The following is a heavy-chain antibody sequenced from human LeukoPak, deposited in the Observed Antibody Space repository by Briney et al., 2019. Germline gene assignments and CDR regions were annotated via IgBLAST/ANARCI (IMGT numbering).Heavy chain of an antibody. CDR3: AISGDIVFLRAAMAFPP. CDR2: IYYSGST. V-gene: IGHV4-59*01. CDR1: GVSISSYY. Sequence: PSETLSLTCIVSGVSISSYYWNWIRQPPGKGLEWIGYIYYSGSTNYNPSLKSRVTISVDTSKNQFSLKLSSVTAADTAVYYCAISGDIVFLRAAMAFPPGGQGPLVPVPS. J-gene: IGHJ5*02. D-gene: IGHD2-2*01.